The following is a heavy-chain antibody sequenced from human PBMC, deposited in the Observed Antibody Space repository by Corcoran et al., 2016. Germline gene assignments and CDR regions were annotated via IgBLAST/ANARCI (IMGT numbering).Heavy chain of an antibody. D-gene: IGHD6-6*01. Sequence: VQLEESGEGLVLPGRSLRLNWAASGFTFSSYGMHWARQTQGTGLEWVAVISYDASDKEYADSVKGRFTISRDNSKNTVFLQMNSLGAEDTSVYYCAKDYIAVRPGWFNPWGQGTLGTVSS. CDR3: AKDYIAVRPGWFNP. CDR2: ISYDASDK. V-gene: IGHV3-30*18. CDR1: GFTFSSYG. J-gene: IGHJ5*02.